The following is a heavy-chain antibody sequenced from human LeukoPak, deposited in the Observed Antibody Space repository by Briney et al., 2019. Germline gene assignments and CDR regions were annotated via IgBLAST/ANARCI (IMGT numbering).Heavy chain of an antibody. CDR2: ISAYNGNT. CDR3: ARDTYYDILTGYYYYYGMDV. V-gene: IGHV1-18*01. Sequence: ASVKVSCKASGYTFTSYGISWVRQAPGQGLEWMGWISAYNGNTNYAQKPQGRVTMTTDTSTSTAYMELRSLRSDDTAVYYCARDTYYDILTGYYYYYGMDVWGQGTTVTVSS. D-gene: IGHD3-9*01. CDR1: GYTFTSYG. J-gene: IGHJ6*02.